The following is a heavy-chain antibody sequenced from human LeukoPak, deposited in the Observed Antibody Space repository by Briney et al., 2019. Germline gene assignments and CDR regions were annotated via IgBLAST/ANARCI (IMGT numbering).Heavy chain of an antibody. V-gene: IGHV4-59*02. CDR3: ARGNGSRRDTFDI. CDR1: GGSVTTYS. J-gene: IGHJ3*02. CDR2: IYVSGST. D-gene: IGHD3-10*01. Sequence: SGTLSLTCTVSGGSVTTYSWSWIRQPPGKGLEWIGYIYVSGSTNYSPSLKSGVTISVETSKHQLSQKLSSVTAADTAVYYCARGNGSRRDTFDIRGEGAVVTLS.